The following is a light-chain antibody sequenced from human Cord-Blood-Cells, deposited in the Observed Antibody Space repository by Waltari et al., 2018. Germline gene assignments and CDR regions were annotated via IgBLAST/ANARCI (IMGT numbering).Light chain of an antibody. Sequence: DIVMTHSPDSLAVSLGERATINCKSIQSVVYSSNNKNYLTWYQQKPGQPPKLLIYWASSRECGVPDRFSGSGSGTDFTLTISSLQAEDVAVYYCQQYYSTPLTFGGGTKVEIK. CDR3: QQYYSTPLT. CDR2: WAS. V-gene: IGKV4-1*01. CDR1: QSVVYSSNNKNY. J-gene: IGKJ4*02.